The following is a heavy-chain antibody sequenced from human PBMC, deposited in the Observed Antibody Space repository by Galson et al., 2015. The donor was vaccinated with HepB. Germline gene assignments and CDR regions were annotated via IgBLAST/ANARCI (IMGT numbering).Heavy chain of an antibody. CDR2: INHSGST. CDR1: GGSISGYY. Sequence: ETLSLTCTVSGGSISGYYWSWIRQPPGKGLEWIGEINHSGSTNYNPSLKSRVTISVDTSKNQFSLKLSSVTAADTAVYYCASVTTSGYRYYGMDVWGQGTTVTVSS. V-gene: IGHV4-34*01. J-gene: IGHJ6*02. D-gene: IGHD3-22*01. CDR3: ASVTTSGYRYYGMDV.